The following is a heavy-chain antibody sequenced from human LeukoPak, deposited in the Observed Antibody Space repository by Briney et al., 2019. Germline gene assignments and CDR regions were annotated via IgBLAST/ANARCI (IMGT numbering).Heavy chain of an antibody. CDR1: GFIFSDYY. Sequence: GGSLRLSCVASGFIFSDYYMTWIRQAPGKGLEWVSYISSNSRHTDYADSVKGRFTISRDNAKNSLYLQMNSLRAEDTAVYYCARVDTAEDYWSQGTLVTVSS. J-gene: IGHJ4*02. D-gene: IGHD5-18*01. V-gene: IGHV3-11*05. CDR2: ISSNSRHT. CDR3: ARVDTAEDY.